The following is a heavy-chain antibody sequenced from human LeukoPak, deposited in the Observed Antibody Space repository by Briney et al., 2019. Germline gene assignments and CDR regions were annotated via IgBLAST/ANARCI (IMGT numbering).Heavy chain of an antibody. J-gene: IGHJ4*02. CDR1: GGTFSSYA. CDR3: ARDADHGSSSWYIDY. D-gene: IGHD6-13*01. CDR2: IIPIFGTA. V-gene: IGHV1-69*13. Sequence: ASVKVSCKASGGTFSSYAISWVRQAPGQGLEWMGGIIPIFGTANYAQKFQGRVTITADESTSTAYMELSSLRAEDTAVYYCARDADHGSSSWYIDYWGQGTLVTVSS.